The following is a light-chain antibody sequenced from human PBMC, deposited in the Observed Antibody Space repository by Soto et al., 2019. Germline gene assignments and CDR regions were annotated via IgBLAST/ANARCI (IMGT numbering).Light chain of an antibody. J-gene: IGKJ5*01. CDR2: GAS. V-gene: IGKV3-20*01. CDR1: QSVSSSY. CDR3: QQYGGSPPIT. Sequence: EIVLTQSPGTLSLSPGERATLSCRASQSVSSSYLAWYQQKPGQAPRLLIYGASSRATGIPDRVSGSGSGRDFTLTISRLEPEDFAVYYCQQYGGSPPITFGQGTRLEIK.